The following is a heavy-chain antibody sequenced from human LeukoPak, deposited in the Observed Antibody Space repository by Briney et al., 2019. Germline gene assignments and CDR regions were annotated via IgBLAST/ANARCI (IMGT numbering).Heavy chain of an antibody. V-gene: IGHV4-30-4*07. Sequence: SETLSLTCAVSGGSISSGGYSWSWIRQPPGKGLEWIGYIYYSGSTYYNPSLKSRVTISVDTSKNQFSLKLSSVTAADTAVYYCARDAYYYGSGSYYRMDVWGKGTTVTISS. CDR1: GGSISSGGYS. CDR2: IYYSGST. D-gene: IGHD3-10*01. J-gene: IGHJ6*04. CDR3: ARDAYYYGSGSYYRMDV.